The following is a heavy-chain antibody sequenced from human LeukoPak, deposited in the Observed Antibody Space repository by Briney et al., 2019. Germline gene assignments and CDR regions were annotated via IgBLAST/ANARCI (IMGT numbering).Heavy chain of an antibody. V-gene: IGHV3-30*18. CDR3: AKETTYYYDSSGDY. CDR1: GFTFSSYG. J-gene: IGHJ4*02. CDR2: ISYDGSNK. Sequence: GRSLRLSCAASGFTFSSYGMHWVRQAPGKGLEWVAVISYDGSNKYYADSVKGRFTISRDNSKNTLYLQMNSLRAEDTAVYYCAKETTYYYDSSGDYWGQGTLVTVSS. D-gene: IGHD3-22*01.